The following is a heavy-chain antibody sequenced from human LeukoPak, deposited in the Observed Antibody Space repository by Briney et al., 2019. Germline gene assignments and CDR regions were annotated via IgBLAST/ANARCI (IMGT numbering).Heavy chain of an antibody. CDR2: IIPIFGTA. V-gene: IGHV1-69*13. Sequence: SVKVSCKASGGTFSSYAISWVRQAPGQRLEWMGGIIPIFGTANYAQKFQGRVTITADESTSTAYMELSSLRSEDTAVYYCASPTVTTSYYHGMDVWGKGTTVTVSS. CDR1: GGTFSSYA. CDR3: ASPTVTTSYYHGMDV. J-gene: IGHJ6*04. D-gene: IGHD4-17*01.